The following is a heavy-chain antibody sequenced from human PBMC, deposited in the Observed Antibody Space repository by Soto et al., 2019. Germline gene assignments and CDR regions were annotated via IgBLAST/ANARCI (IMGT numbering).Heavy chain of an antibody. Sequence: QVQLVQSGAEVKKPGASVKVSCKASGYTFTSYDINWVRQATGQGLEWMGWMNPNRGNTGYAQKFQGRVTMTRNTSISTAYMELSSLRSEDTAVYYCASQPGYSSGDWFDPWGQGTLVTVSS. CDR1: GYTFTSYD. V-gene: IGHV1-8*01. CDR2: MNPNRGNT. J-gene: IGHJ5*02. D-gene: IGHD6-19*01. CDR3: ASQPGYSSGDWFDP.